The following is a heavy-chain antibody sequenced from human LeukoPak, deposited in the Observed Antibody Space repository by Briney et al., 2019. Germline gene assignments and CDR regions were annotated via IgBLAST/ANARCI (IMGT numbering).Heavy chain of an antibody. J-gene: IGHJ4*02. Sequence: PGGSLRLSCAASGFTFSSYAMSWVRQAPGKGLEWVSAISGSGGSTYYADSVKGRFTISRDNSKNTLYLQMNSLRAEDTAVYYCARDKGMIVVVIGSFDYWGQGTLVTVSS. CDR3: ARDKGMIVVVIGSFDY. CDR2: ISGSGGST. V-gene: IGHV3-23*01. D-gene: IGHD3-22*01. CDR1: GFTFSSYA.